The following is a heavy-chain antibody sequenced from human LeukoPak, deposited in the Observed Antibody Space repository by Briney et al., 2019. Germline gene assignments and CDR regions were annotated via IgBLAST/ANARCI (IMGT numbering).Heavy chain of an antibody. CDR1: GFTFTNYA. V-gene: IGHV3-23*01. J-gene: IGHJ4*02. D-gene: IGHD6-19*01. CDR2: ITGGGSTT. CDR3: ARAVAGPSGRFDY. Sequence: GGSLRLSCAASGFTFTNYAMNWVRQAPGKGLEWVSGITGGGSTTYYADSVKGRFTISRDNSKNTLYLQMTSLRAEDTAVYYCARAVAGPSGRFDYWGQGTLVTVSS.